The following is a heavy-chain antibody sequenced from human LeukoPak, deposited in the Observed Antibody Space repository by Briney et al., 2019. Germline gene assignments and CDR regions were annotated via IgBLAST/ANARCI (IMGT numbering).Heavy chain of an antibody. CDR3: ARDGVRMADYSSGWFSAMDV. Sequence: SGGSLRLSCAASGLTFSSYWMNWVRQAPGKGLEWVANIKQDGSEKYYVDSVKGRFTISRDNSRNTLHLQMNSLEPEDTAVYYCARDGVRMADYSSGWFSAMDVWGKGTTVTVSS. D-gene: IGHD6-19*01. CDR2: IKQDGSEK. J-gene: IGHJ6*04. CDR1: GLTFSSYW. V-gene: IGHV3-7*01.